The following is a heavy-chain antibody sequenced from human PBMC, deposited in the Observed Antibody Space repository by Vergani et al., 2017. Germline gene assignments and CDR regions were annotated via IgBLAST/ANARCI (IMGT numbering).Heavy chain of an antibody. J-gene: IGHJ5*02. Sequence: QVQLQESGPGLVKPSETLSLTCSVSGGSMSGYYWSWIRQPPGKELEWIGYMYHSGSTNYNPSLETRVTISGDTSKNQFSLKLNSVTAADTAVYYCGRVADLYGLGSRLLDLWGQGILVTVSS. D-gene: IGHD3-10*01. CDR3: GRVADLYGLGSRLLDL. V-gene: IGHV4-59*01. CDR1: GGSMSGYY. CDR2: MYHSGST.